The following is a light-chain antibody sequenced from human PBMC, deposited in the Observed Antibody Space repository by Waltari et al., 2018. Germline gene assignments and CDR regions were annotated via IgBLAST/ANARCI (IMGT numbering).Light chain of an antibody. J-gene: IGLJ3*02. CDR3: NSYTGSSSWV. Sequence: QSALTQPTSVSGSPGQSITISCTGTSRAVGFYNYVSWYQQYPGKVPQLLIYDVSDRPSGVSSRFSGSKSGNMASLTISGLQADDEADYYCNSYTGSSSWVFGGGTKLTVL. V-gene: IGLV2-14*01. CDR2: DVS. CDR1: SRAVGFYNY.